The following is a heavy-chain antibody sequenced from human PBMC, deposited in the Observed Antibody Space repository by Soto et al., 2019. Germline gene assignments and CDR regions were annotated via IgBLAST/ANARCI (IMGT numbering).Heavy chain of an antibody. CDR3: ARDDEYSGNGMYV. CDR1: EFTFSNYG. V-gene: IGHV3-33*01. Sequence: QVQLVESGGGVVQPGRSLRLSCAASEFTFSNYGMHWVRQAPGKGLEWVAVILNDGSNRYHADSVKDRFTISRDNSKNTLYLQMNSLRAEDTAVYYCARDDEYSGNGMYVWGQGTTVNVS. CDR2: ILNDGSNR. J-gene: IGHJ6*02. D-gene: IGHD3-10*01.